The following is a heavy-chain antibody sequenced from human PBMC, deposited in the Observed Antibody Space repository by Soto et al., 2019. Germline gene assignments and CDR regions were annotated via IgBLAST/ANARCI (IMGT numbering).Heavy chain of an antibody. V-gene: IGHV3-23*01. Sequence: EVQLLESGGGLVQPGGSLRLSCAASGFTFSSYAMSWVRQAPGKGLEWVSAISGSGGSTYYSDSVKGRFTISRDNSKNTLYLQMNSLRAEDTAVYYCAKVIVHYSSGWYFDYWGQGTLVTVSS. CDR2: ISGSGGST. CDR1: GFTFSSYA. CDR3: AKVIVHYSSGWYFDY. D-gene: IGHD6-19*01. J-gene: IGHJ4*02.